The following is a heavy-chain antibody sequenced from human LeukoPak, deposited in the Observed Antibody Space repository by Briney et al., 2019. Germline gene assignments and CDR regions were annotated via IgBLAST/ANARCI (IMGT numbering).Heavy chain of an antibody. J-gene: IGHJ4*02. CDR1: GFTFSSYA. Sequence: GGSLRLSCAASGFTFSSYAMSWVRQAPGKGLEWVSAISGSGGSTYYADSVKGRFTISRDNSKNTLYLQMNSLRAEDTAVYYCAKSGLEQWLPRPYYFDYWGRGTLVTVSS. D-gene: IGHD6-19*01. V-gene: IGHV3-23*01. CDR3: AKSGLEQWLPRPYYFDY. CDR2: ISGSGGST.